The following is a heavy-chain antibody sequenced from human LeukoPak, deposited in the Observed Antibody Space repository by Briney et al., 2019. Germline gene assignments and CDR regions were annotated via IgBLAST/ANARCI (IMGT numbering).Heavy chain of an antibody. V-gene: IGHV4-30-4*08. CDR3: ARETYYYDSSGYYSSFDY. J-gene: IGHJ4*02. CDR1: GFTFSTYS. CDR2: IYYSGST. D-gene: IGHD3-22*01. Sequence: LRLSCAASGFTFSTYSMTWVRQAPGKGLEWIGYIYYSGSTYYNPSLKSRVTISVDTSKNQFSLKLSSVTAADTAVYYCARETYYYDSSGYYSSFDYWGQGTLVTVSS.